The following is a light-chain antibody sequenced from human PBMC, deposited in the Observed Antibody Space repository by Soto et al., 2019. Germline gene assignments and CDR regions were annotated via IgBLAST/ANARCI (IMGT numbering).Light chain of an antibody. CDR2: DAS. CDR3: QQRSNWLLT. CDR1: QSVSSY. Sequence: EIVLTRSPATLSLSPGERATLSCRASQSVSSYLAWYQQKPGQAPRLLIYDASNRATGIPARFSGSGSGTDFTLTISSLEPEDFAVYYCQQRSNWLLTFGPGTKADIK. V-gene: IGKV3-11*01. J-gene: IGKJ3*01.